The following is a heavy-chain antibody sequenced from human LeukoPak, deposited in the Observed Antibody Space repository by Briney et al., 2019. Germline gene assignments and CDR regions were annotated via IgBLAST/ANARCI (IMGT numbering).Heavy chain of an antibody. Sequence: GASVKVSCKASGYTFNSYGFSWVRQAPGQGLEWMGWISAYNGNTNYAQKLQGRVTMTTDTSTSTAYMEVRSLRSDDTAVYYCATEGGWQPTDYGDNVYWGQGTLVTVSS. D-gene: IGHD4-17*01. V-gene: IGHV1-18*01. CDR3: ATEGGWQPTDYGDNVY. CDR2: ISAYNGNT. J-gene: IGHJ4*02. CDR1: GYTFNSYG.